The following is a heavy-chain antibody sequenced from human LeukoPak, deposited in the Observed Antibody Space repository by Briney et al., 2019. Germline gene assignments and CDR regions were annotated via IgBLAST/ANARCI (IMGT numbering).Heavy chain of an antibody. D-gene: IGHD3-10*01. Sequence: GSLRLSCAASGFTVSSNYMSWVRQAPGKGLEWIGYIYYSGSTNYNPSLKSRVTISLDTSKNQFSLKLSSVTAADTAVYYCARDADGSGAFAFDIRGQGTMVTVSS. CDR2: IYYSGST. V-gene: IGHV4-59*02. J-gene: IGHJ3*02. CDR1: GFTVSSNY. CDR3: ARDADGSGAFAFDI.